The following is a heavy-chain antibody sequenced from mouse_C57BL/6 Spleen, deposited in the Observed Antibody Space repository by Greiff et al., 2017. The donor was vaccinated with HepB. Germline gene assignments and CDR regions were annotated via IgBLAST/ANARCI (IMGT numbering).Heavy chain of an antibody. CDR2: INPSSGYT. D-gene: IGHD2-4*01. V-gene: IGHV1-4*01. J-gene: IGHJ4*01. CDR3: ARVNDYAYAMDY. CDR1: GYTFTSYT. Sequence: QVQLKQSGAELARPGASVKMSCKASGYTFTSYTMHWVKQRPGQGLEWIGYINPSSGYTKYNQKFKDKATLTADKSSSTAYMQLSSLTSEDSAVYYCARVNDYAYAMDYWGQGTSVTVSS.